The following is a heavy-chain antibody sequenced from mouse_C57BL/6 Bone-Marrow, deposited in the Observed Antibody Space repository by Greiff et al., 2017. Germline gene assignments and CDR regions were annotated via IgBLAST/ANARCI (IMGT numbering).Heavy chain of an antibody. V-gene: IGHV5-4*01. Sequence: EVMLVASGGGLVKPGGSLKLSCAASGFTFSSYAMSWVRQTPEKRLEWVATISDGGSYTYYPDNVKGRFTISRDNAKNNLYLQMSHLKSEDTALDYCARDWDVAYWGQGTLVTVSA. CDR2: ISDGGSYT. CDR3: ARDWDVAY. CDR1: GFTFSSYA. D-gene: IGHD4-1*01. J-gene: IGHJ3*01.